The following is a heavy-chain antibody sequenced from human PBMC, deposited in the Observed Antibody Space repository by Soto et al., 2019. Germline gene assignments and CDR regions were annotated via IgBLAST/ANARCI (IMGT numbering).Heavy chain of an antibody. CDR1: GFTFSSYA. Sequence: GGSLRLSCAASGFTFSSYAMSWVRQAPGKGLEWVSAISGSGGSTYYTDSVKGRFTISRDNSKNTLYLQMNSLRAEDTAVYYCAKDSSSGWPPHGMDVWGQGTTVTVSS. CDR3: AKDSSSGWPPHGMDV. D-gene: IGHD6-19*01. J-gene: IGHJ6*02. CDR2: ISGSGGST. V-gene: IGHV3-23*01.